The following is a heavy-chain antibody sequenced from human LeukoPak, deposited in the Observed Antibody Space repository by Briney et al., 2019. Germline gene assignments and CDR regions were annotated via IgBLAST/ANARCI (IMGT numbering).Heavy chain of an antibody. V-gene: IGHV1-69*04. J-gene: IGHJ4*02. CDR1: GGTFSSYA. CDR3: ARGRGYDSSGYYDY. CDR2: IIPILGIA. Sequence: SVKVSCKASGGTFSSYAISWVRQAPGQGLEWMGRIIPILGIANYAQKFQGRVTITADKSTSTAYMELSSLRSEDTAVYYCARGRGYDSSGYYDYWGQETLVTVSS. D-gene: IGHD3-22*01.